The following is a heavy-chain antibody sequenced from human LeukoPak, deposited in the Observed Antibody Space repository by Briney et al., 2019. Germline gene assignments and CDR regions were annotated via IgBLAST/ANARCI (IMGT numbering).Heavy chain of an antibody. Sequence: GASVKVSCKTSGYIFIGYYMQWVRQAPGQGLEWMGWINPNSGDTNYAQKFQGRVTMTRDTSISTAYMELSRLRSDDTAVYYCARDGGFYCSSTSCHQSDIWGQGTMVTVSS. CDR2: INPNSGDT. CDR3: ARDGGFYCSSTSCHQSDI. J-gene: IGHJ3*02. V-gene: IGHV1-2*02. CDR1: GYIFIGYY. D-gene: IGHD2-2*01.